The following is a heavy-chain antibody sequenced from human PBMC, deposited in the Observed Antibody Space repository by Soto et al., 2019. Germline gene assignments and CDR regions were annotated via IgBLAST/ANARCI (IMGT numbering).Heavy chain of an antibody. CDR3: ARTPYCSSTSCEYYFDY. CDR2: IIPILGIA. D-gene: IGHD2-2*01. V-gene: IGHV1-69*02. CDR1: GGTFSSYT. J-gene: IGHJ4*02. Sequence: SVKVSCKASGGTFSSYTISWVRQAPGQGLEWMGRIIPILGIANYAQKFQGRVTITADKSTSTAYMELSSLRSEDTAVYYCARTPYCSSTSCEYYFDYWGQGTLVTAPQ.